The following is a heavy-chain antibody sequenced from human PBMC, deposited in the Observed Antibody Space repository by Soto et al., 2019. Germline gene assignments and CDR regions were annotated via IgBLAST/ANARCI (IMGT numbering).Heavy chain of an antibody. D-gene: IGHD1-7*01. CDR3: ARGVTSQGTGTGLDP. CDR2: TYYRSRWYN. J-gene: IGHJ5*02. CDR1: GDSVSSNSAA. V-gene: IGHV6-1*01. Sequence: SQTLSLTCAISGDSVSSNSAAWNWIRQSPSRGLEWLGRTYYRSRWYNDYAVSVKSRITINPDTSKNQFPLQLNSVTPEDTAVYYCARGVTSQGTGTGLDPWGQGTLVTVSS.